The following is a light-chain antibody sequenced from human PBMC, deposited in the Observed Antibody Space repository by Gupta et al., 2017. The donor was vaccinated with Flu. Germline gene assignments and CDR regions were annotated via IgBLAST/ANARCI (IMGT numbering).Light chain of an antibody. Sequence: IALTQSPGTLSLSPGERATLSCRASQSVSSSYVAGYQQKPGQAPRLLIYGAASRATGIPGRFSGSGSGKDFTLTISRLEHEVFAVYYCQQNGSSTVTFGRGTKVEIK. CDR2: GAA. CDR3: QQNGSSTVT. CDR1: QSVSSSY. V-gene: IGKV3-20*01. J-gene: IGKJ1*01.